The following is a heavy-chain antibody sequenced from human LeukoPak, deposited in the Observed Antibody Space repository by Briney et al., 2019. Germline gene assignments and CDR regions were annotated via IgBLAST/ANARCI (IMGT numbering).Heavy chain of an antibody. Sequence: SETLSLTCTVSGGSISSYYWSWIRQPPGKGLEWIGYIYYSGSTNYNPSLKSRVTISVDTSKNQFSLKLSSVTAADTAVYYCARDRRGEIAARLFWYFDLWGRGTLVTVSS. CDR3: ARDRRGEIAARLFWYFDL. J-gene: IGHJ2*01. V-gene: IGHV4-59*01. CDR2: IYYSGST. CDR1: GGSISSYY. D-gene: IGHD6-6*01.